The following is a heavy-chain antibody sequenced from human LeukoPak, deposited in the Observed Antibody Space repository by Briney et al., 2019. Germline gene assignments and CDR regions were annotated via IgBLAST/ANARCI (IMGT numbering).Heavy chain of an antibody. J-gene: IGHJ5*02. D-gene: IGHD3-22*01. CDR3: ARFRYDSRSGWFDP. Sequence: SETLSLTCTVSGGSISSYYWSWIRQPAGKGLEWIGRIYTSGSTNSNPSLKSRVTISVDTSKNQFSLKLSSVTAADTAVYYCARFRYDSRSGWFDPWGQGTLVTVPS. V-gene: IGHV4-4*07. CDR1: GGSISSYY. CDR2: IYTSGST.